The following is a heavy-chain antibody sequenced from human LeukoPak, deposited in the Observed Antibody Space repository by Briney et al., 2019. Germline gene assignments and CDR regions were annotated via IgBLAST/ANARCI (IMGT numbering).Heavy chain of an antibody. D-gene: IGHD3-22*01. CDR1: GYSISSGYY. J-gene: IGHJ4*02. CDR3: ARGDRPSSSGPTWGVFDY. V-gene: IGHV4-38-2*01. Sequence: PSETLSLTCAVPGYSISSGYYWGWIRQPPGKGLEWIGSIYHSGSTYYNPSLKSRVTISVDTSKNQFSLKLSSVTAADTAVYYCARGDRPSSSGPTWGVFDYWGQGTLVTVSS. CDR2: IYHSGST.